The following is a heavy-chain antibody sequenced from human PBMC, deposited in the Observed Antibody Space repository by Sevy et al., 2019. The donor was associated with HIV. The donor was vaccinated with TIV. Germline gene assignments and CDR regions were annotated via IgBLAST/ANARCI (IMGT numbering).Heavy chain of an antibody. Sequence: GGSLRLSCAASGFTFSNAWMSWVRQAPGKGLEWVGRIKSKTDGGTTDYAAPVKGRFTISRDDSKNTLYLQMNSLKTENTAVYYWTTASDLTYCSGSYYGALDNWGQGTLVTVSS. CDR2: IKSKTDGGTT. V-gene: IGHV3-15*01. D-gene: IGHD3-10*01. CDR3: TTASDLTYCSGSYYGALDN. CDR1: GFTFSNAW. J-gene: IGHJ4*02.